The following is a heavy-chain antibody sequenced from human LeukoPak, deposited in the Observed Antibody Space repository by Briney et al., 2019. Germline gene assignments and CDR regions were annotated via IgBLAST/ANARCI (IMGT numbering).Heavy chain of an antibody. Sequence: SGGFLRLSCAASGFTFSSYGMHWVRQAPGKGLEWVAFIRYDGSNKYYADSVKGRFTISRDTSKNTLYLQMNSLRGEDTAMYYCARDLDYYDSSGSHRRRNYFDYWGQGTLVTVSS. D-gene: IGHD3-22*01. V-gene: IGHV3-30*02. CDR3: ARDLDYYDSSGSHRRRNYFDY. CDR1: GFTFSSYG. CDR2: IRYDGSNK. J-gene: IGHJ4*02.